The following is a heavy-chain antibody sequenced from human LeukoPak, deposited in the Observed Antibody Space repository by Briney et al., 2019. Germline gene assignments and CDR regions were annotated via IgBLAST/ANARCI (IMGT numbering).Heavy chain of an antibody. CDR2: IAANSGDT. J-gene: IGHJ4*02. D-gene: IGHD3-3*01. Sequence: ASVKVSCKASGYTFTGYYIHWLRQAPGQGLEWMGWIAANSGDTNYAQKFRGRVTMTRDTSVSTAYMELSSLRSEGTAVYYCARGEPTPIITIFGVVRRYYFDYWGQGTLVTVSS. CDR1: GYTFTGYY. CDR3: ARGEPTPIITIFGVVRRYYFDY. V-gene: IGHV1-2*02.